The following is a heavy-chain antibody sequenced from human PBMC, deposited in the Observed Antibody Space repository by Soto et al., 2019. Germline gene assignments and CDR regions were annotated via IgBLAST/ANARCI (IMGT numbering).Heavy chain of an antibody. CDR2: ISSTTNYI. V-gene: IGHV3-21*06. Sequence: VGSLRLSCAASGFTFTSYSMNWVRQAPGKGLEWVSSISSTTNYIYYGDSMKGRFTISRDNAKNSLYLEMNSLRAEDAAVYYCARESEDLTSNFDYWGQGTLVT. J-gene: IGHJ4*02. CDR3: ARESEDLTSNFDY. CDR1: GFTFTSYS.